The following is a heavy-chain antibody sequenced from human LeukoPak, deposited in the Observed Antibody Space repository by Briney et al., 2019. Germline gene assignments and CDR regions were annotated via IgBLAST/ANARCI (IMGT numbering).Heavy chain of an antibody. J-gene: IGHJ4*02. V-gene: IGHV1-24*01. CDR3: ARDGTGSSSNLFDY. CDR2: FDPEDGET. D-gene: IGHD6-6*01. CDR1: GYTLTELS. Sequence: ASVKVSCKVSGYTLTELSMHWVRQAPGKGLEWMGGFDPEDGETIYAQKFQGRVTMTEDTSTDTAYMELSSLRSEDTAVYYCARDGTGSSSNLFDYWGQGTLVTVSS.